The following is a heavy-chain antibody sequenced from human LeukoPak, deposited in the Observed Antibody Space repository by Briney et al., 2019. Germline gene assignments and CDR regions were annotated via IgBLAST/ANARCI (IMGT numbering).Heavy chain of an antibody. Sequence: GGSLRLSCAASGFTFSSYGMHWVRQAPGKGLEWVAFIRYDGSNKYYADSVKGRFTISRDNSKNTLYLQMNSLRAEDTAVYYCAKDEEGYCGGDCYSSYDYWGQGTLVTVSS. D-gene: IGHD2-21*02. J-gene: IGHJ4*02. CDR2: IRYDGSNK. CDR3: AKDEEGYCGGDCYSSYDY. V-gene: IGHV3-30*02. CDR1: GFTFSSYG.